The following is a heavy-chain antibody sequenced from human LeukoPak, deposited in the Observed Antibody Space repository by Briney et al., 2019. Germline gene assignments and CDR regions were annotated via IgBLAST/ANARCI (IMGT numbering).Heavy chain of an antibody. Sequence: SETLSLTCAVYGESFSGYYWSWIRQPPGKGLEWIGEINHSGSTNYNPSLKSRVTISVDTSKNQFSLKLSSVTAADTAVYYCARRRHPLDYWGQGTLVTVSS. CDR1: GESFSGYY. CDR2: INHSGST. CDR3: ARRRHPLDY. J-gene: IGHJ4*02. V-gene: IGHV4-34*01.